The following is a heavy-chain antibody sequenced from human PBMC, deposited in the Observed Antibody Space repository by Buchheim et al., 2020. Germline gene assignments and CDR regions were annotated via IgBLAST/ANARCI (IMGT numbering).Heavy chain of an antibody. CDR1: GFTFSSYG. D-gene: IGHD6-19*01. CDR2: IWYDGSNT. V-gene: IGHV3-33*01. CDR3: ARESVAVAGTDFDY. J-gene: IGHJ4*02. Sequence: QVQLVESGGGVVQPGRSLRLSCAASGFTFSSYGMHWVRQAPGKGLEWVAVIWYDGSNTYYADSVKGRFTISRDDSKNTLYLQMNSLRAEDTALYYCARESVAVAGTDFDYWGQGTL.